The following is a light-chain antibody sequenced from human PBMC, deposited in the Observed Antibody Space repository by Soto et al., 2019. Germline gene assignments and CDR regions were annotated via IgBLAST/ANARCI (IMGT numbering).Light chain of an antibody. V-gene: IGKV1-39*01. CDR1: QSISSY. CDR3: HQRRSTSPT. CDR2: VAS. J-gene: IGKJ1*01. Sequence: DIQMTQSPSSLSASVGDRVTITCRASQSISSYLHWYQQKPGNAPKLLIYVASSLQSGVPSRFSGSGSGTDCNLTISILQTEDFATYYCHQRRSTSPTFGQGTKVEIK.